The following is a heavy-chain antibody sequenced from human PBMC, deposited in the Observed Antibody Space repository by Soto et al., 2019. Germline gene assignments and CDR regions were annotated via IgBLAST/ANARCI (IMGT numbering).Heavy chain of an antibody. Sequence: VASVKVSCKASGYTFTSYDINWVRQATGQGLEWMGWMNPNSGNTGYAQKFQGRVTMTRNTSISTAYMELSSLRSEDTAVYYCARGQVVTAIHYYYYGMDVWGQGTTVTVSS. CDR2: MNPNSGNT. CDR3: ARGQVVTAIHYYYYGMDV. CDR1: GYTFTSYD. V-gene: IGHV1-8*01. J-gene: IGHJ6*02. D-gene: IGHD2-21*02.